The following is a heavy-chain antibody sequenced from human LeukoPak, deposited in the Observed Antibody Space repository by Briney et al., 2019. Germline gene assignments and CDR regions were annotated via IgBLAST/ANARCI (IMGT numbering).Heavy chain of an antibody. J-gene: IGHJ3*02. CDR3: AREGTARDAFDI. CDR2: ISSDGSDK. Sequence: GGSLRLSCAASGFTFSSHSMNWVRQAPGKGLEWVAFISSDGSDKYYADSTKGRFTISRDNSKNTLYLQMTSLRGEDTAMYYCAREGTARDAFDIWGQGTMVTVSS. D-gene: IGHD2-21*02. V-gene: IGHV3-30*03. CDR1: GFTFSSHS.